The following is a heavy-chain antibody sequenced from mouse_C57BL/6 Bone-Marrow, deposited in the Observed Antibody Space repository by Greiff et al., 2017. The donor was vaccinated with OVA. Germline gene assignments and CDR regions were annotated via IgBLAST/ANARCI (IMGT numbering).Heavy chain of an antibody. CDR3: ARDRGLLGAMDY. D-gene: IGHD2-3*01. J-gene: IGHJ4*01. CDR1: GYSITSGYY. CDR2: ISYDGSN. V-gene: IGHV3-6*01. Sequence: EVKLMESGPGLVKPSQSLSLTCSVTGYSITSGYYWNWIRQFPGNKLEWMGYISYDGSNNYNPSLKNRISITRDTSKDQFFLKLNSVTTEDTATYYCARDRGLLGAMDYWGQGTSVTVSS.